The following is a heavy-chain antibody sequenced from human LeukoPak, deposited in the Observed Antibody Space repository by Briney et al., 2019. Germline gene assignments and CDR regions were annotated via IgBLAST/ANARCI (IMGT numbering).Heavy chain of an antibody. CDR2: MNPNSGNT. CDR3: ARSQLPGVDTFDY. D-gene: IGHD5-18*01. J-gene: IGHJ4*02. V-gene: IGHV1-8*03. Sequence: GASVKVSCKASGYTLTSYDINWVRQATGQGLEWMGWMNPNSGNTGYAQKFRGRVTITRNTSISTAYMELSSLRSEDTAVYYCARSQLPGVDTFDYWGQGTLVTVSS. CDR1: GYTLTSYD.